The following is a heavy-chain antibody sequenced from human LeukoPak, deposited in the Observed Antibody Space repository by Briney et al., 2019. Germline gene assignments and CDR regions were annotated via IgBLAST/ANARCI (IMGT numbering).Heavy chain of an antibody. CDR3: ARETGYCSGGRSNFIY. D-gene: IGHD2-15*01. J-gene: IGHJ4*02. CDR1: GYTFTGSY. Sequence: ASVKVSCKASGYTFTGSYIHWVRQAPGQGLDWMGWINPNSGGTSSAQKFQGRVTMTRDTCVSAADMELSRLRSDDTALYYCARETGYCSGGRSNFIYWGQGALVTVSS. CDR2: INPNSGGT. V-gene: IGHV1-2*02.